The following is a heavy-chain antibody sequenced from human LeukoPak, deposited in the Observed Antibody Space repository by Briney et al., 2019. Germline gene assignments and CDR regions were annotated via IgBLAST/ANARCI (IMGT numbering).Heavy chain of an antibody. CDR3: ARARSVGPPTGFDQ. Sequence: PGGSLRLSCAASGFTVSNNYMSWVRQAPGKGLEWVAVISNDASHKFYADSVQGRFTISRDNSKNTLSLQMDTLRREDTAVYYCARARSVGPPTGFDQWGQGTPVTVSS. J-gene: IGHJ4*02. CDR1: GFTVSNNY. D-gene: IGHD4-23*01. CDR2: ISNDASHK. V-gene: IGHV3-30*03.